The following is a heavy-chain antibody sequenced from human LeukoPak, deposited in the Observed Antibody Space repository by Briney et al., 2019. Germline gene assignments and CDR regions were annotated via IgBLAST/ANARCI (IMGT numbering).Heavy chain of an antibody. CDR1: RGTFSSYA. J-gene: IGHJ5*02. CDR3: ARRTLNYYDSSGRWFDP. D-gene: IGHD3-22*01. V-gene: IGHV1-69*01. CDR2: IIPIFGTA. Sequence: SGKVSCKGSRGTFSSYAISWVRQAPGHGLEWMGGIIPIFGTANYAQKFQGRVTITADESTSTAYMELSSLRSEDTAVYYCARRTLNYYDSSGRWFDPWGQGTLVTVSS.